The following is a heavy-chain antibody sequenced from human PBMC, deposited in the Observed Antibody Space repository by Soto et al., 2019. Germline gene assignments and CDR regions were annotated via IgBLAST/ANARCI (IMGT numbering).Heavy chain of an antibody. CDR1: GYTFTSYG. V-gene: IGHV1-18*01. D-gene: IGHD5-12*01. CDR2: ISAYNGNT. CDR3: ASEQDMATISVLWYYYYGMDV. Sequence: ASVKVSCKASGYTFTSYGISWVRQAPGEGLEWMGWISAYNGNTNYAQKLQGRVTMTTDTSTSTAYMELRSLRSDDTAVYYCASEQDMATISVLWYYYYGMDVWGQGTTVTVSS. J-gene: IGHJ6*02.